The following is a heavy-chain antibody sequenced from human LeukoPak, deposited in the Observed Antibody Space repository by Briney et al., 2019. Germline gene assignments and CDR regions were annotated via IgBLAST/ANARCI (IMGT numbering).Heavy chain of an antibody. J-gene: IGHJ4*02. V-gene: IGHV3-30*02. CDR1: GFFFSKNG. CDR2: IRYDGSNK. Sequence: GGSLRLSCAASGFFFSKNGMHWVRQAPGKGLEWVAFIRYDGSNKYYADSVKGRFTISRDNSKNTLYLQMNSLRAEDTAVYYCAKVARPMVRGYHDYWGQGTLVTVSS. CDR3: AKVARPMVRGYHDY. D-gene: IGHD3-10*01.